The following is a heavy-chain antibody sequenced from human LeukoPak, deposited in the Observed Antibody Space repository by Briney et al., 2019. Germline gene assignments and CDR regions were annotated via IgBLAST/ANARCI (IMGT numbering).Heavy chain of an antibody. V-gene: IGHV4-34*01. J-gene: IGHJ4*02. Sequence: SETLSLTCAVYGGSFSGYYWSWIRQPPGKGLEWIGSIYYSGSTYYNPSLKSRVTISVDTSKNQFSLKLSSVTAADTAVYYCARHAYDFWSGYYFDYWGQGTLVTVSS. CDR3: ARHAYDFWSGYYFDY. CDR2: IYYSGST. D-gene: IGHD3-3*01. CDR1: GGSFSGYY.